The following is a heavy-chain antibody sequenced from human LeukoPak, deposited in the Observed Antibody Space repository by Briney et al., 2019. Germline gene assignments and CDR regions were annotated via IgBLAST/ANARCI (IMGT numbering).Heavy chain of an antibody. J-gene: IGHJ4*02. V-gene: IGHV1-2*06. D-gene: IGHD7-27*01. Sequence: ASVKVSCKASGYTFTGYFMHWVRQAPGQGLEWMGRINPNSGDTNYAQTLQGGVTMTRDTSISTVYMELSRLRSDDTAVYYCARDLSSTSNWELDYWGQGTLVTVSS. CDR2: INPNSGDT. CDR1: GYTFTGYF. CDR3: ARDLSSTSNWELDY.